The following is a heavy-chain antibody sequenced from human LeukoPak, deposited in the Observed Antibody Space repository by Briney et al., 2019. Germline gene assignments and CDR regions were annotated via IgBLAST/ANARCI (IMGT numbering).Heavy chain of an antibody. J-gene: IGHJ6*03. Sequence: SVKVSCKASGGTFSSYAISWVRQAPGQGLEWMGGIIPIFGTANYAQKFQGRVTITADESTSTAYMELSSLRSEDTAVYYCARSRLQLLWFGELLYDYYYYMDVWGKGTTVTVSS. V-gene: IGHV1-69*13. CDR2: IIPIFGTA. CDR3: ARSRLQLLWFGELLYDYYYYMDV. CDR1: GGTFSSYA. D-gene: IGHD3-10*01.